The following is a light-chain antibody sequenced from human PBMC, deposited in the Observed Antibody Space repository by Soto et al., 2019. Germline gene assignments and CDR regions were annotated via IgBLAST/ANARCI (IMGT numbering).Light chain of an antibody. V-gene: IGKV3-20*01. CDR2: GAS. CDR1: QSVSNNY. Sequence: EIVLTQSPGTLSLSPGERATLSCRASQSVSNNYLAWYQQKPGQAPRLLIYGASNRATGIPDRFSGSGSGTDFTLTISRLEREDFAVYYCQQYVTLPLTFGGGTKVDIK. J-gene: IGKJ4*01. CDR3: QQYVTLPLT.